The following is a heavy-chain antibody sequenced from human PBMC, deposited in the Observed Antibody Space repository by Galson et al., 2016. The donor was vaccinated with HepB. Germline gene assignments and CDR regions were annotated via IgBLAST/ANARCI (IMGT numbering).Heavy chain of an antibody. CDR1: GFTFRFWP. Sequence: SLRLSCAASGFTFRFWPMHWVRQAPGKGLEWVTLISDDGSKKFYADFVKGRFTVSRDNLKNTLYLQMNSPRPEDSAVYYCASPDYGDRLYFDYWGRGTLVSVSS. V-gene: IGHV3-30*04. CDR2: ISDDGSKK. D-gene: IGHD4-17*01. CDR3: ASPDYGDRLYFDY. J-gene: IGHJ4*02.